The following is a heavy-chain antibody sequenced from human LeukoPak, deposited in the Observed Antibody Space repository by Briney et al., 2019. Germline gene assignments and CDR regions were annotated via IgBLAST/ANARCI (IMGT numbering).Heavy chain of an antibody. CDR1: GGPFSGYY. J-gene: IGHJ5*02. Sequence: SETLSLTCAVYGGPFSGYYWSWVRQPPGKGLEWVGEINYSGRTNYNPSLKSRVTISVPPSKNQFSLKLSSVTAAHTAVYYCARTYSSNWYEGNWFDPWGQGTLVTVSS. CDR3: ARTYSSNWYEGNWFDP. V-gene: IGHV4-34*01. CDR2: INYSGRT. D-gene: IGHD6-13*01.